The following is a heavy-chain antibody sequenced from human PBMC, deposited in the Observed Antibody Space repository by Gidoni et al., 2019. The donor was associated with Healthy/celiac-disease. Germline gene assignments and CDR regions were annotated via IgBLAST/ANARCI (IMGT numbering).Heavy chain of an antibody. D-gene: IGHD1-26*01. CDR2: IWYDGSNK. V-gene: IGHV3-33*01. CDR1: GFTFSSSG. CDR3: ARRMYSGSYLGGYYYYGMDV. J-gene: IGHJ6*02. Sequence: QVQLVASGGGVVQPGRSLRLSWAASGFTFSSSGLHWVRQAPGKGLEGVAVIWYDGSNKYYADSVKGRFTISRDNSKNTLYLQMNSLRAEDTAVYYCARRMYSGSYLGGYYYYGMDVWGQGTTVTVSS.